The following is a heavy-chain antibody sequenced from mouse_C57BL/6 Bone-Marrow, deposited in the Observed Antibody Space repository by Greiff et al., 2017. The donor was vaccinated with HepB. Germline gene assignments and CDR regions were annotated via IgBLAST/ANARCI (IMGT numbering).Heavy chain of an antibody. D-gene: IGHD3-2*02. CDR1: GYTFTSYW. J-gene: IGHJ2*01. Sequence: VKLQQPGAELVRPGTSVKLSCKASGYTFTSYWMHWVKQRPGQGLEWIGVIDPSDSYTNYNQKFKGKATLTVDTSSSTAYMQLSSLTSEDSAVYYCARGRAAQATYSDYWGQGTTLTVSS. CDR3: ARGRAAQATYSDY. V-gene: IGHV1-59*01. CDR2: IDPSDSYT.